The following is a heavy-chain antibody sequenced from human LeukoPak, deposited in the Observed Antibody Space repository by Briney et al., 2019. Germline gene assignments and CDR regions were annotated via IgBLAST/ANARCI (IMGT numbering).Heavy chain of an antibody. V-gene: IGHV3-30*04. CDR3: ARDYDILTAYLSF. Sequence: GRSLRLSCAASGFTFNSYSMHWVRQAPGKGLEWVAVVSYDESNEYYADSVKGRFTISRDNSKNTLYLLMNSLRVDDTALYYCARDYDILTAYLSFWGQGTLVTVSS. J-gene: IGHJ4*02. CDR2: VSYDESNE. CDR1: GFTFNSYS. D-gene: IGHD3-9*01.